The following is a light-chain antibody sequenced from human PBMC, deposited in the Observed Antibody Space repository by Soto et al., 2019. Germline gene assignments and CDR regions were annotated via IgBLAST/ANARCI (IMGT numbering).Light chain of an antibody. V-gene: IGKV1-39*01. CDR1: QSIGKH. J-gene: IGKJ5*01. CDR3: PQGYSSPAT. CDR2: GAS. Sequence: DIQMTQSPTVLSASVGDRVTITCRASQSIGKHLNWYQQKPGKAPKFLIYGASTLQSGVPSRFTGSGSGTDFTLTVNSLQAEDFATYYCPQGYSSPATFGQGTRLEIK.